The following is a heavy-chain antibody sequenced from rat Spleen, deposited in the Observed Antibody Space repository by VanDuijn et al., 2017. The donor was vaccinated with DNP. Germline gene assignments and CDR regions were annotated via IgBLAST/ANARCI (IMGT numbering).Heavy chain of an antibody. D-gene: IGHD5-1*01. CDR3: TRGTAGSSGDY. CDR2: ITNPGGNT. Sequence: EVDLVESGGGPVQPGRSLKLSCVASGFKFNNYWMTWIRQAPGKGLEWVATITNPGGNTYYSDSVKGRFTISRENAKSTLYLQMNSLRSEDTATYYCTRGTAGSSGDYWGQGVMVTVSS. CDR1: GFKFNNYW. J-gene: IGHJ2*01. V-gene: IGHV5-31*01.